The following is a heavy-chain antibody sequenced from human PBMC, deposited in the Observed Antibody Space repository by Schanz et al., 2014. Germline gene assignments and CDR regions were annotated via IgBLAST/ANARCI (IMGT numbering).Heavy chain of an antibody. V-gene: IGHV1-2*02. Sequence: QVQLVQSGAEVKKPGASVKVSCKASGYTFTSDSMHWVRQAPGQGLEWMGWINPNSGTTNYAQKFQGRVTITRDTSASTAYMELTSLRSEDTAVYFCARGYGDSPTDYWGQGTLVTVSS. CDR3: ARGYGDSPTDY. CDR2: INPNSGTT. J-gene: IGHJ4*02. D-gene: IGHD4-17*01. CDR1: GYTFTSDS.